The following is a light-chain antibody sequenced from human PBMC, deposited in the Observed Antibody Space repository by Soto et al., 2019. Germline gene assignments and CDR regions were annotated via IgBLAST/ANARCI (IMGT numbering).Light chain of an antibody. J-gene: IGKJ1*01. CDR3: QQYNSYSEA. Sequence: DIQMPPSPSTLSASVGDRATITCRASQTISRRFAWYQQKPGKAPQLLLYKASTLKGGVPSRFSGSGSGTEFTLTISSLQPDDVAIYYCQQYNSYSEAFGQGTKVELK. CDR2: KAS. CDR1: QTISRR. V-gene: IGKV1-5*03.